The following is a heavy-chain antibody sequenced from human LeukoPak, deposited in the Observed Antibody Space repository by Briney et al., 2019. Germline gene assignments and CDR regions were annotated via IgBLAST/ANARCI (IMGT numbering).Heavy chain of an antibody. J-gene: IGHJ4*02. CDR2: INHSGST. CDR1: GGSFSGYY. Sequence: KTSETLSLTCAVYGGSFSGYYWSWIRQPPGKGLEWIGEINHSGSTNYNPSLKSRVTISVDTSKNQFSLKLSSVTAADTAVYYCARGPSYSRQFDYWGQGTLVTVSS. CDR3: ARGPSYSRQFDY. D-gene: IGHD6-13*01. V-gene: IGHV4-34*01.